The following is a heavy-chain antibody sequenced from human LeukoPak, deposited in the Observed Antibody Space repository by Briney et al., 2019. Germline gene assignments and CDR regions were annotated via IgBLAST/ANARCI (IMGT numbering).Heavy chain of an antibody. V-gene: IGHV3-49*03. CDR3: TRGLLGYCSSTSCFVPGY. Sequence: PGGSLRLSCTASGFTFGDYAMSWFRQAPGKGLEWVGFIRSKAYGGTTEYAASVKGRFTISRDDSKSIAYLQMNSLKTEDTAVYYCTRGLLGYCSSTSCFVPGYWGQGTLATVSS. J-gene: IGHJ4*02. CDR1: GFTFGDYA. CDR2: IRSKAYGGTT. D-gene: IGHD2-2*01.